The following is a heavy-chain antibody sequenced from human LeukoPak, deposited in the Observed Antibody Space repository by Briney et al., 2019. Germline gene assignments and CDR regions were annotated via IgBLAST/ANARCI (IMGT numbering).Heavy chain of an antibody. CDR1: GYTFTNYG. CDR2: ISANNGEI. D-gene: IGHD3-3*01. J-gene: IGHJ4*02. Sequence: ASVKVSCKASGYTFTNYGISWVRQAPGQGLEWMSWISANNGEIRYAQKFQGRVIMTTDTSTTTAYMELTSLRSDDTAVYYCARVPPSGHQIFGSDYWGQGTQVTVSS. CDR3: ARVPPSGHQIFGSDY. V-gene: IGHV1-18*04.